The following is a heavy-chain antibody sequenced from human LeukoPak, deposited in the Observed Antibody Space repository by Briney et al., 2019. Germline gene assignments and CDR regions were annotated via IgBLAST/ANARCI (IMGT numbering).Heavy chain of an antibody. Sequence: GGSLRLSCAASGFTVSSNYMSWVRQAPGKGLEWVSSISSSSSYVYYTDSVKGRFTISRDNAKNSLYLQMNSLKTEDTAVYYCTRDVRGGASYYYMDVWGKGTTVTVSS. CDR3: TRDVRGGASYYYMDV. CDR2: ISSSSSYV. D-gene: IGHD2-21*01. CDR1: GFTVSSNY. V-gene: IGHV3-21*03. J-gene: IGHJ6*03.